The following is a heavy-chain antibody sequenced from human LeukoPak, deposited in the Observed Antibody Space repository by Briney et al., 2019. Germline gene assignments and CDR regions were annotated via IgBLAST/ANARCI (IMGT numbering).Heavy chain of an antibody. V-gene: IGHV3-48*03. CDR1: GFTFSSYE. J-gene: IGHJ6*02. CDR2: ISSSGSTI. Sequence: GGSLRLSCAASGFTFSSYEMNRVRHAPGKGLEWVSYISSSGSTIYYADSVKGRFTISRDNAKNSLYLQMNSLRAEDTAVYYCARGNYGMDVWGQGTTVTVSS. CDR3: ARGNYGMDV.